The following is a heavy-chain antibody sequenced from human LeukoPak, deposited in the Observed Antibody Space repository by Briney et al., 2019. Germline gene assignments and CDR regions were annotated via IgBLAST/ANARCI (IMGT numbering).Heavy chain of an antibody. J-gene: IGHJ4*02. Sequence: GGSLRLSCAVSGFTFSSYWMHWVRQAPGKGLVWVSRIDRDGSRINYADSVKGRFTNSRDNGKNTLFLQMNSLRAEDAAVYYCVRGNDYGGPHYWGQGTLVTVSS. V-gene: IGHV3-74*01. CDR1: GFTFSSYW. CDR2: IDRDGSRI. D-gene: IGHD4-23*01. CDR3: VRGNDYGGPHY.